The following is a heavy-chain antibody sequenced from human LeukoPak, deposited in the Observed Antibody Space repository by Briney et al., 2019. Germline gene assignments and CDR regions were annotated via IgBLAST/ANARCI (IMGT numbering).Heavy chain of an antibody. CDR3: ARGHSSGRNYYYYYYYMDV. V-gene: IGHV4-34*01. Sequence: SETLSLTCAVYGGSFSGYYWSWIRQPPGKGLEWIGEINHSGSTNYNPSLKSRVTISVDTSKNQFSLKLSSVTAADTAVYYCARGHSSGRNYYYYYYYMDVWGKGTTVTVSS. CDR2: INHSGST. J-gene: IGHJ6*03. CDR1: GGSFSGYY. D-gene: IGHD6-19*01.